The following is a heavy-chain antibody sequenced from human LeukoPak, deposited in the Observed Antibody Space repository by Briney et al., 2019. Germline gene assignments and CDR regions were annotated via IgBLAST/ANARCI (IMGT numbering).Heavy chain of an antibody. CDR1: GFTFSDYY. CDR3: ARGGRGGDYAFDI. D-gene: IGHD2-21*01. V-gene: IGHV3-11*04. CDR2: ISSGGSTM. J-gene: IGHJ3*02. Sequence: GGSLRLSCAASGFTFSDYYMSWIRQAPGKGLEWISYISSGGSTMYYADSVKGRFTTSRDNAKNSLYLQMNSLRAEDTAVYYCARGGRGGDYAFDIWGQGTMVTVSS.